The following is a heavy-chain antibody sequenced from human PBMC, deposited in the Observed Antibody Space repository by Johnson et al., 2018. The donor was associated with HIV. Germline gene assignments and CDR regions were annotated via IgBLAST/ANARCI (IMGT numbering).Heavy chain of an antibody. Sequence: QVQLVESGGGVVQPGGSLRLSCAASGFTFADYGMHWVRQPPGKGLEWVAFIAHDESITHCADSVKGRFTMSRDNSKNTLYLHMKSLRPEDTSIYYCAKDDNLGVWYSDAFDVWGQGTVVTVSS. CDR3: AKDDNLGVWYSDAFDV. D-gene: IGHD6-19*01. V-gene: IGHV3-30*02. J-gene: IGHJ3*01. CDR1: GFTFADYG. CDR2: IAHDESIT.